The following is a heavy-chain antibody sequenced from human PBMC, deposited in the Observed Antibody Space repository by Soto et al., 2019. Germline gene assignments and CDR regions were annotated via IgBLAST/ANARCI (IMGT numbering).Heavy chain of an antibody. CDR1: GFTFSSYA. Sequence: QVQLVESGGGVVQPGRSLRLSCAASGFTFSSYAMHWVRQARGKGLEWGAVISDDGTNKDYADSVKGRFTIARDKSKSTLALQMDSLRTEDTAVYYCARDGSYYDVLTEHYFDVWGQGTLVSVSA. D-gene: IGHD3-9*01. CDR2: ISDDGTNK. CDR3: ARDGSYYDVLTEHYFDV. V-gene: IGHV3-30*04. J-gene: IGHJ4*02.